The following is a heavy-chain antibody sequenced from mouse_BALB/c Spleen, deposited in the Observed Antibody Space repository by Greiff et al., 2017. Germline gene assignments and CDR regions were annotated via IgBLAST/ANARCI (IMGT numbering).Heavy chain of an antibody. D-gene: IGHD2-10*01. CDR3: ARGAYYEGDAY. J-gene: IGHJ3*01. Sequence: EVQLQESGPGLVKPSQSLSLTCSVTGYSITSGYYWNWIRQFPGNKLEWMGYISYDGSNNYNPSLKNRISITRDTSKNQFFLKLNSVTTEDTATYYCARGAYYEGDAYWGQGTLVTVSA. CDR1: GYSITSGYY. CDR2: ISYDGSN. V-gene: IGHV3-6*02.